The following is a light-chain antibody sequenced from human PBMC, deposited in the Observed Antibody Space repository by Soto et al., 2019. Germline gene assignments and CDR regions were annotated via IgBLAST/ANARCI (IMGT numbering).Light chain of an antibody. V-gene: IGLV2-14*01. J-gene: IGLJ2*01. CDR1: SADIGTYNS. CDR2: EVS. Sequence: QSALTQPASVSGSPGQSITISCTGTSADIGTYNSVSWYQQLPGKAPTLILYEVSNRPSGISNHFSGSKSGNTASLTISGLQSEDEADYYCSLFASGNLIFGGGTKLTVL. CDR3: SLFASGNLI.